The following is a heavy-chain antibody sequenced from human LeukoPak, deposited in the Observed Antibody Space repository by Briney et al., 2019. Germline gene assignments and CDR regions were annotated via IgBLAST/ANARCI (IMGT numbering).Heavy chain of an antibody. CDR3: AHGSYCSGGSCYSSWFDP. CDR2: IYWNDDK. V-gene: IGHV2-5*01. J-gene: IGHJ5*02. D-gene: IGHD2-15*01. CDR1: GFSLSTSGVG. Sequence: SGPTLVNPTQTLTLTCTFSGFSLSTSGVGVGWIRQPPGKALEWLALIYWNDDKRYSPSLKSRLTITKDTSKNQVVLTVTNMDPVDTATYYCAHGSYCSGGSCYSSWFDPWGQGTLVTVSS.